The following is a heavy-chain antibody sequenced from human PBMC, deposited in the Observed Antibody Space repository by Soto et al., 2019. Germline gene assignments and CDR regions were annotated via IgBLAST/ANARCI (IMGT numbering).Heavy chain of an antibody. V-gene: IGHV4-34*01. D-gene: IGHD5-12*01. CDR1: GGSFSGYY. CDR3: ARGAAGYDYYYYYYMDV. Sequence: SETLSLTCAVYGGSFSGYYWSWIRQPPGKGLEWIGEINHSGSTNYNPSLKSRVTISVDTSKNQFSLKLSSVTAADTAVYYCARGAAGYDYYYYYYMDVWGKGTTVTVSS. CDR2: INHSGST. J-gene: IGHJ6*03.